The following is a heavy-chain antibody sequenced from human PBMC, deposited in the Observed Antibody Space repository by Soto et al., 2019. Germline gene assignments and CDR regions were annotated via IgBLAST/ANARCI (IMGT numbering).Heavy chain of an antibody. CDR3: AKGRSYDHHYRVDV. V-gene: IGHV3-23*01. J-gene: IGHJ6*02. Sequence: GRSLRLSCAASGFTLSSCSMGWVRQAPGKGLEWVSYIIDSGGSTYYADSVKGRFTISRDNSKSTLYLQMNSLRAEDTALYYCAKGRSYDHHYRVDVPGQG. CDR1: GFTLSSCS. CDR2: IIDSGGST.